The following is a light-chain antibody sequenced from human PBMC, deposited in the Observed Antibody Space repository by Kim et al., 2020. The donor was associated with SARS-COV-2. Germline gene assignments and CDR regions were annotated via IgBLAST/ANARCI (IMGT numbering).Light chain of an antibody. V-gene: IGLV3-21*04. Sequence: PGGTARMTCGGDNIGRRSVHWYQQKPGQAPVLVIFSDSGRPSGIPERFSGSNSGNTAALTISGVEAGDEAVYYCQVWDRTSNHYVFGSGTQLTVL. J-gene: IGLJ1*01. CDR2: SDS. CDR1: NIGRRS. CDR3: QVWDRTSNHYV.